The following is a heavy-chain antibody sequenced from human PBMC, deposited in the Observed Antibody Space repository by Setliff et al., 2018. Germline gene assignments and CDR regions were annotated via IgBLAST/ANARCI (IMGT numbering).Heavy chain of an antibody. D-gene: IGHD6-13*01. CDR1: GYTFTNYD. CDR3: ARGIEAGVDY. CDR2: MSPNNDNT. V-gene: IGHV1-8*02. J-gene: IGHJ4*02. Sequence: ASVKVSCKASGYTFTNYDINWVRQAPGQGLEWMGWMSPNNDNTGYAQKFQDRVITTRNPSISTVYMELSSLRSEDTAVYYCARGIEAGVDYWGQGTQVTVSS.